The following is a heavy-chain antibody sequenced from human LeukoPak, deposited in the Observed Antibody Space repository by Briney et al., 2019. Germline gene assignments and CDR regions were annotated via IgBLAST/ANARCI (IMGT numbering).Heavy chain of an antibody. CDR3: ARESKYSGYPFDY. CDR1: GFTFSSYW. D-gene: IGHD5-12*01. J-gene: IGHJ4*02. Sequence: GGSLRLSCAASGFTFSSYWTQWVRKAPGKGLVWASRVNSGGSGTTYADSLKGRFTISTDNAKNTLYLQMTSLRAEDTAVYYCARESKYSGYPFDYWGQGTLVTVSS. V-gene: IGHV3-74*01. CDR2: VNSGGSGT.